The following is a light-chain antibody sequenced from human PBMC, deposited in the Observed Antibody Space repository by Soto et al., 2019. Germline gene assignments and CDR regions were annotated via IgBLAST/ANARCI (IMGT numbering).Light chain of an antibody. V-gene: IGLV2-8*01. Sequence: QPLLTQPPSASGSPGQSVTISCTGTSSDVGGYNYVSWYQQHPGKAPKLMIYEVSKRPSGVPDRFSGSKSGNTASLTVSGLQAEDEADYYCSSYAGSNNFVFGTGTKLTVL. CDR3: SSYAGSNNFV. CDR1: SSDVGGYNY. CDR2: EVS. J-gene: IGLJ1*01.